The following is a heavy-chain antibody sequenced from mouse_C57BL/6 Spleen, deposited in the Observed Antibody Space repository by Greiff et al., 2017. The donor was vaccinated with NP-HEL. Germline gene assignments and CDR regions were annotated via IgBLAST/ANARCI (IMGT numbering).Heavy chain of an antibody. CDR1: GFNINDYY. CDR3: AATVVATSLYYAMDY. CDR2: IDPEDGET. Sequence: EVQLQQSGAELVKPGASVKLSCTASGFNINDYYMHWVKQRTEQGLEWIGRIDPEDGETKYAPKFQGKATLTADTSSNTAYLQLSSLTSEDTAVYYCAATVVATSLYYAMDYWGQGTSVTVSS. J-gene: IGHJ4*01. V-gene: IGHV14-2*01. D-gene: IGHD1-1*01.